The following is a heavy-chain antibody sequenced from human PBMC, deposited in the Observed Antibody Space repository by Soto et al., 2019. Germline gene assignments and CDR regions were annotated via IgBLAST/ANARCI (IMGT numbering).Heavy chain of an antibody. Sequence: PGGSLRLSCAASGFTVSSNYMSWVRQAPGKGLEWVSVIYSGGSTYYADSVKGRFTISRDNSKNTLYLQMNSLRAEDTAVYYRASFYGDPLPVDAFDIWGQGTMVTVSS. J-gene: IGHJ3*02. CDR2: IYSGGST. D-gene: IGHD4-17*01. CDR3: ASFYGDPLPVDAFDI. CDR1: GFTVSSNY. V-gene: IGHV3-66*01.